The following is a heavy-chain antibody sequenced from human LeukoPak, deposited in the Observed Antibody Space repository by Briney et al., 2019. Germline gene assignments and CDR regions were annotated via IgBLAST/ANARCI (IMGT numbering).Heavy chain of an antibody. J-gene: IGHJ4*02. D-gene: IGHD6-13*01. Sequence: VGSLRLSRAEAGFTFSTYGMQWVREAPGKGLEGVAFIRYDGSNRYYADSVCGRFTIARDNSKNTSYLQMNSLRPEHTALYYCAAGSTWYYFDNWDQGTLVTVSS. V-gene: IGHV3-30*02. CDR1: GFTFSTYG. CDR3: AAGSTWYYFDN. CDR2: IRYDGSNR.